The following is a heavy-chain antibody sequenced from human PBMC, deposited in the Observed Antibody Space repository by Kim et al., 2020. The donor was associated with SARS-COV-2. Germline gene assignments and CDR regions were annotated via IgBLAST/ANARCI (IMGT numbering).Heavy chain of an antibody. V-gene: IGHV3-30*07. D-gene: IGHD4-17*01. J-gene: IGHJ4*02. CDR3: AREGDYGDYGDYFDY. Sequence: DSGKGRFTISRANSKNTLYLQMNSLRAEDTAVYYCAREGDYGDYGDYFDYWGQGTLVTVSS.